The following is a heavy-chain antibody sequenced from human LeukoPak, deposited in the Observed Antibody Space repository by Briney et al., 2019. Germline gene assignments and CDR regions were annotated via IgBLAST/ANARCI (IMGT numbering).Heavy chain of an antibody. CDR3: AKKFLYYESSGPSFDY. D-gene: IGHD3-22*01. CDR1: GFIFNTYA. Sequence: PGGSLRLSCTASGFIFNTYAINWVRQAPGKGLEWVSAISGGGNYIYYAHSVKGRFSPSRDNSKNTLYLQMNSLSADDTAVYYCAKKFLYYESSGPSFDYWGEGPLV. V-gene: IGHV3-23*01. J-gene: IGHJ4*02. CDR2: ISGGGNYI.